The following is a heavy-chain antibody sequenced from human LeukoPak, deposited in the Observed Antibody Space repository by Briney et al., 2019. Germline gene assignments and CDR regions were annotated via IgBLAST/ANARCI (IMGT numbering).Heavy chain of an antibody. CDR1: GFTFSSYS. J-gene: IGHJ5*02. D-gene: IGHD5-12*01. CDR2: ISSSSSYI. V-gene: IGHV3-21*01. Sequence: GGSLRLSCAASGFTFSSYSMNWVRQAPGKGLEWVSSISSSSSYIYYADSVKGRFTISRDNAKNSLYLQMNSLRAEDMAVYYCARVQLKDIVATIPNWFDPWGQGTLVTVSS. CDR3: ARVQLKDIVATIPNWFDP.